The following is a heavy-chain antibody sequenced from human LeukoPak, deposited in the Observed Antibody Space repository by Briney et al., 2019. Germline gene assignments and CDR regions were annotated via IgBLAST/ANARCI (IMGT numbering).Heavy chain of an antibody. CDR2: ISGTSSYT. V-gene: IGHV3-11*05. J-gene: IGHJ4*02. CDR1: GFTFSDYY. CDR3: ARGGSTWSYVDY. Sequence: GESLKISCAASGFTFSDYYMSWIRQAPGKGLEWVSYISGTSSYTNYADSVKGRFTVSRDNAKNSLFLQMNSLRAEDAAVYYCARGGSTWSYVDYWGQGTLVTVSS. D-gene: IGHD6-13*01.